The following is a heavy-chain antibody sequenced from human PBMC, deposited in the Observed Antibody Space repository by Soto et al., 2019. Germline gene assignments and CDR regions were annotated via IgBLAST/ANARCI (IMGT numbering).Heavy chain of an antibody. Sequence: QVQLVQSGAEVKKPGSSVKVSCKASGGTFSSYAISWVRQAPGQGLEWMGGIIPIFGTANYAQKFQGRVTITADESTSTAYMELSSLRSEDTAVYYCANTDCSATRRWQYYFDYWGQGTLVTVSS. D-gene: IGHD2-21*01. J-gene: IGHJ4*02. CDR3: ANTDCSATRRWQYYFDY. CDR2: IIPIFGTA. CDR1: GGTFSSYA. V-gene: IGHV1-69*12.